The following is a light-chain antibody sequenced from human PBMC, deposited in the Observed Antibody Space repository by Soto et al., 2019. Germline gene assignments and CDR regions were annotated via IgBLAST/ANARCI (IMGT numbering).Light chain of an antibody. CDR1: QSVSSSS. V-gene: IGKV3-20*01. Sequence: EIVLTQFPDTLSLSPGERATLSCRASQSVSSSSLAWYQQKRGQAPRLLINGASSRATGIPERFSGSGSGTDFTLTISRLEPEDFAVYYCQQYGGSPRTFGQGTKVEVK. CDR2: GAS. CDR3: QQYGGSPRT. J-gene: IGKJ1*01.